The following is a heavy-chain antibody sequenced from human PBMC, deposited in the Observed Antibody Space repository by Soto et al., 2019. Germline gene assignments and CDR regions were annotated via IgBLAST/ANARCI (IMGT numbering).Heavy chain of an antibody. CDR3: AKDRWAQLVRGYYYYYGMDV. D-gene: IGHD6-13*01. J-gene: IGHJ6*02. CDR2: ISYDGSNK. V-gene: IGHV3-30*18. Sequence: GGSLRLSCAASGFTFSSYGMHWVRQAPGKGLEWVAVISYDGSNKYYADSVKGRFTISRDNSKNTLYLQMNSLRAEDTAVYYCAKDRWAQLVRGYYYYYGMDVWGQGTTVTVSS. CDR1: GFTFSSYG.